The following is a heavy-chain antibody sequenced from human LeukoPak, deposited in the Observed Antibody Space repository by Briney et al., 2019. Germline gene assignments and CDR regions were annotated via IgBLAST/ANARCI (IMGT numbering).Heavy chain of an antibody. CDR2: ISSSGSTL. Sequence: SGGSLRLSCAASGFTFSSYSMNWVRQAPGKGLEWVSYISSSGSTLHYADSEKGRFTISRDSAKSSLYLQLNSLRDEDTAVYYCAREYSSSSGKALDYWGQGTLVTVSS. J-gene: IGHJ4*02. D-gene: IGHD6-6*01. V-gene: IGHV3-48*02. CDR1: GFTFSSYS. CDR3: AREYSSSSGKALDY.